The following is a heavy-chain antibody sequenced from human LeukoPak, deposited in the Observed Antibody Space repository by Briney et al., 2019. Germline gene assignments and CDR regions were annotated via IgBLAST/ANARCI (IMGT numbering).Heavy chain of an antibody. V-gene: IGHV3-74*01. CDR3: AMIKEG. Sequence: GGSLRLSCAASGFTFSNNWMHWVRHAPGKGLVWGSRINSDGRTTTYADSVKGRFTISRDNAKNTLYLQMNSLRAEDTAVYYCAMIKEGWGQGTLVTVSS. CDR2: INSDGRTT. D-gene: IGHD3-22*01. CDR1: GFTFSNNW. J-gene: IGHJ4*02.